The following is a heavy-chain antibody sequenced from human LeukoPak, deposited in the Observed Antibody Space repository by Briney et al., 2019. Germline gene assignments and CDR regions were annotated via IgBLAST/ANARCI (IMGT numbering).Heavy chain of an antibody. CDR3: ARVRLTIFAFDI. V-gene: IGHV1-2*02. CDR2: IHPNSGGT. D-gene: IGHD4/OR15-4a*01. CDR1: GYTFTGYY. J-gene: IGHJ3*02. Sequence: GASVKVSCKASGYTFTGYYMHWVRQAPGQGLEWMGWIHPNSGGTNYAQKFQGRVTMTRDTSISTAYMELSRLRSDDTAVYYCARVRLTIFAFDIWGQGTMVTVSS.